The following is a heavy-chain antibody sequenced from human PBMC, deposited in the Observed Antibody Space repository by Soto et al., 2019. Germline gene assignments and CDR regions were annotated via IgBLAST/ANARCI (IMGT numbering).Heavy chain of an antibody. Sequence: PSETLSLTCAVYGGSFSGYYWSWIRQPPGKGLEWIGEINHSGSTNYNPSLKSRVTISVDTSKNQFSLKLSSGTAADTAVYYCARRVTYYYGSGSYKPHYYYGMDVWGQGTTVTVSS. D-gene: IGHD3-10*01. CDR1: GGSFSGYY. J-gene: IGHJ6*02. V-gene: IGHV4-34*01. CDR3: ARRVTYYYGSGSYKPHYYYGMDV. CDR2: INHSGST.